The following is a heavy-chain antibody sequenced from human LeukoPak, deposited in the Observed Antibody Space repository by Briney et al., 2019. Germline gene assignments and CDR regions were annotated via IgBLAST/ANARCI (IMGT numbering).Heavy chain of an antibody. CDR3: TRVSLVAASVFFDY. D-gene: IGHD2-15*01. V-gene: IGHV3-49*04. Sequence: PGGSLRLSCTASGFTFGDYAMSWVRQAPGKGLEWVSFIRSKAYGGTTEYAASVKGRFTISRDDSTSIAYLQMNSLKTEDTAVYYCTRVSLVAASVFFDYWGQGTLVTVSS. J-gene: IGHJ4*02. CDR2: IRSKAYGGTT. CDR1: GFTFGDYA.